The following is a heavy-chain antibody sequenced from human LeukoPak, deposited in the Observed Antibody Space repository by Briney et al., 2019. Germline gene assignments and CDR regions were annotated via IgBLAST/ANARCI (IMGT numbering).Heavy chain of an antibody. Sequence: ASVKVSGKASGYTFTGYYMHWVRQAPGQGLEWMGWINPNSGGTNYAQKFQGRVTMTRDTSISTAYMELSSLRSDDTAVYYCARDCSTRCRDDAFDIWGQGTMVTVSS. CDR1: GYTFTGYY. D-gene: IGHD2-2*01. J-gene: IGHJ3*02. CDR2: INPNSGGT. CDR3: ARDCSTRCRDDAFDI. V-gene: IGHV1-2*02.